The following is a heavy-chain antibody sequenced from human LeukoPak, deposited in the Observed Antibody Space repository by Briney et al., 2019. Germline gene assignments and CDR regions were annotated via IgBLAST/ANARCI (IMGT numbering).Heavy chain of an antibody. CDR2: IYTSGST. D-gene: IGHD7-27*01. CDR1: GGSISSGSYY. V-gene: IGHV4-61*02. J-gene: IGHJ5*02. CDR3: ARGLGRIGNWFDP. Sequence: SQTLSLTCTVSGGSISSGSYYWSWIRQPAGKGLEWIGRIYTSGSTNYNPSLKSRVTISVDTSKNQFSLKLSSVTAADTAVYYCARGLGRIGNWFDPWGQGTLVTVSS.